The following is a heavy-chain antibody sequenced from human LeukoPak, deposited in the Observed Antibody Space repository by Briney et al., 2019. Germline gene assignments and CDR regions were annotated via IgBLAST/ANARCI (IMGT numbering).Heavy chain of an antibody. CDR1: GFNLSNYD. CDR3: ARERGGQDWDFDL. J-gene: IGHJ2*01. Sequence: GGSLRLSCAVSGFNLSNYDMDWVRQAPGKGLEWVAVIWDDGSNKYYEGSVKGRFIISRDISKKMLYLQMNNLRAEDTAVYYCARERGGQDWDFDLWGRGTLVTVSS. CDR2: IWDDGSNK. D-gene: IGHD3-10*01. V-gene: IGHV3-33*01.